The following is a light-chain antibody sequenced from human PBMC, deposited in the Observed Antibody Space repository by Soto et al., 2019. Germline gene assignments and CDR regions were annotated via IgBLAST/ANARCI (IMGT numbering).Light chain of an antibody. CDR1: QSLLHSNGYNY. J-gene: IGKJ2*01. Sequence: DIVMTQSPLSLPVTPGEPASISCRSSQSLLHSNGYNYLDWYLQKPGQSPQLLIYLGSNRASGGPDRLGGNGFGTDFKMKINRGGAGDGGVYYFKATLQTPLTFGQGTKLEIK. CDR2: LGS. CDR3: KATLQTPLT. V-gene: IGKV2-28*01.